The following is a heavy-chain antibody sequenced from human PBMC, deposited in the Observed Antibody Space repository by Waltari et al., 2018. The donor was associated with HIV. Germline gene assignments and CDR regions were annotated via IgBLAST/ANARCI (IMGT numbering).Heavy chain of an antibody. V-gene: IGHV1-24*01. CDR2: FDPRDYET. CDR3: ATDFSGMVRAYSYYSLDV. J-gene: IGHJ6*02. D-gene: IGHD3-10*01. Sequence: QVQLVQSGAEVKKPGASVKVSCKVSGYTLTELSMHWVRQAPGKGLEWMGNFDPRDYETIYAQKFQGRITMTEDTSSDTAYMELSILTSGDTAVYYCATDFSGMVRAYSYYSLDVWGQGTTVTVSS. CDR1: GYTLTELS.